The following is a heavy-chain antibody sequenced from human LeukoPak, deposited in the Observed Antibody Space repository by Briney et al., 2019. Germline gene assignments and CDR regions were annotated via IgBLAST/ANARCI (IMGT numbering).Heavy chain of an antibody. J-gene: IGHJ4*02. V-gene: IGHV3-13*01. CDR2: IGIVGDT. D-gene: IGHD2-8*01. CDR3: ARDLYGTFDY. CDR1: GFTLRNYD. Sequence: PGGSLRLSCAASGFTLRNYDMHWVRQPLGKGLEWVSLIGIVGDTDYSGSVKGRFTISRDDAKNSFFLQMNNLGVGGTAVYYCARDLYGTFDYWGQGTLVTVSS.